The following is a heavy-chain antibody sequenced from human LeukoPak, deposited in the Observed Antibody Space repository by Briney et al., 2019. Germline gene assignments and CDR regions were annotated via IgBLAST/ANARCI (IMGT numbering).Heavy chain of an antibody. V-gene: IGHV3-21*01. CDR1: GFTFSSYS. Sequence: GGSLRLSCAASGFTFSSYSMNWVRQAPGKGLEWVSSISSSSSYINYADSVKGRFTIPRDNAENSLYLQMNSLRAEDTAVYYYERVVQYSYGPNYYYYYYMDVWGKGTTVTVSS. D-gene: IGHD5-18*01. CDR3: ERVVQYSYGPNYYYYYYMDV. CDR2: ISSSSSYI. J-gene: IGHJ6*03.